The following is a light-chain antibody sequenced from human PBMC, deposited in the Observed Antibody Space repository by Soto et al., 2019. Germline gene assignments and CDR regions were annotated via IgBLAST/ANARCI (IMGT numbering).Light chain of an antibody. CDR3: QAWASSTGV. CDR2: QNN. J-gene: IGLJ1*01. Sequence: SYELTQPPSVSVSPGQTASITCSGDKLGDKYACWYQQKPGQSPVLVIYQNNKRPSGIPERFSGSNTGNTATLTLSGTQAMDEADYYCQAWASSTGVFGNGTKVTVL. V-gene: IGLV3-1*01. CDR1: KLGDKY.